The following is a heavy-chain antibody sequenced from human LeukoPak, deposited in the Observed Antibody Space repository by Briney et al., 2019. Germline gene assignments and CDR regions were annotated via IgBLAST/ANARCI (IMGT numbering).Heavy chain of an antibody. J-gene: IGHJ4*02. CDR3: ARDHPVAGTKNDY. CDR2: IYSDGNT. CDR1: GFTVSVNY. D-gene: IGHD6-19*01. Sequence: GSVRLSCAAFGFTVSVNYMSWVRQAPGKGLECVSVIYSDGNTYYADSVKGRFTISRDNSKNTLYLQMNGLRAEDTAVYYCARDHPVAGTKNDYWGQGTLVTVSS. V-gene: IGHV3-66*01.